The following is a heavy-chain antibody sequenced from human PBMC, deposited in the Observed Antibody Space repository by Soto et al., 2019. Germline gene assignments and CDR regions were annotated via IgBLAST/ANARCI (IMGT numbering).Heavy chain of an antibody. CDR3: AREQYNWKI. CDR1: GGSISSSSYY. D-gene: IGHD1-20*01. V-gene: IGHV4-39*07. CDR2: IYYSGST. Sequence: SETLSLTCTVSGGSISSSSYYWGWIRQPPGKGLEWIGSIYYSGSTYYNPSLKSRVTISVDTSKNQFSLKLTSVTAADTAVYFCAREQYNWKIWGQGTLVTVSS. J-gene: IGHJ4*02.